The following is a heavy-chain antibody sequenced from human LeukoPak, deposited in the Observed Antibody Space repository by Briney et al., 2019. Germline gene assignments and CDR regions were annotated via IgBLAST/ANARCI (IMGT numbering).Heavy chain of an antibody. V-gene: IGHV5-51*01. J-gene: IGHJ4*02. CDR2: IYPGDSDT. Sequence: GVPLQISSQGSGYRFATYWIGWVRPMPGKGLGWMGTIYPGDSDTRYSPSFQGQVTISADTSINTAYLQWSSLKASDTGMYYCARRREAVEDFDQWGQGSLVTVSS. CDR1: GYRFATYW. CDR3: ARRREAVEDFDQ. D-gene: IGHD6-19*01.